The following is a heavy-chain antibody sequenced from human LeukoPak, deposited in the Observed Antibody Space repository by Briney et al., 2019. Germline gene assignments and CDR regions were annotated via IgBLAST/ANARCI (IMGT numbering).Heavy chain of an antibody. CDR3: TRVQRNTRGFDP. CDR2: IRSKAYGGTT. D-gene: IGHD1-26*01. Sequence: GGSLRLSCTASGFTFGDYAMSWVRQAPGKGLEWVGFIRSKAYGGTTEYAASVKGRFTISRDDSKSIAYLQMNSLKTEDTAVYYCTRVQRNTRGFDPWGQGTLVTVSS. V-gene: IGHV3-49*04. J-gene: IGHJ5*02. CDR1: GFTFGDYA.